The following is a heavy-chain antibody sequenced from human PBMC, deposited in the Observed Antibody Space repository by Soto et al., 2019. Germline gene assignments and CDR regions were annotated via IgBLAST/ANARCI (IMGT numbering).Heavy chain of an antibody. CDR1: GITATNGH. CDR3: ARDWNGDKYFDY. Sequence: DVQLVESGGGLIQPGGSLRLSCAASGITATNGHMSWVRQSPGKGLEWVSVIFSDDNTYYADSVKGRFTISRDTSKNTVYLQMNSLGADDTAVYYCARDWNGDKYFDYWDQGTLVTVSS. CDR2: IFSDDNT. V-gene: IGHV3-53*01. J-gene: IGHJ4*02. D-gene: IGHD4-17*01.